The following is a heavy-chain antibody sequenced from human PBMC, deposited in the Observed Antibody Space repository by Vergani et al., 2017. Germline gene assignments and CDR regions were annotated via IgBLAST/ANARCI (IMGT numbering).Heavy chain of an antibody. J-gene: IGHJ5*02. CDR1: GGSISSYY. CDR2: IYYSGST. CDR3: ARGVFDP. Sequence: QVQLQESGPGLVKPSETLSLTCTVSGGSISSYYWSWIRQPPGKGLEWIGYIYYSGSTNYNPSLKSRVTISVDTSKNQFSLKLSSVTAADTAVYYCARGVFDPWGQGTLVTVSS. V-gene: IGHV4-59*01. D-gene: IGHD6-6*01.